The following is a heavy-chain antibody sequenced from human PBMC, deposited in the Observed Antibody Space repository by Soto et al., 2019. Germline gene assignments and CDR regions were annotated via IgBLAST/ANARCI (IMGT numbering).Heavy chain of an antibody. CDR1: GFTFSDYY. V-gene: IGHV3-11*06. Sequence: LGLSCVASGFTFSDYYMSWIRQAPGKGLEWISYISSGGRFTKYADSVKGRFTISRDDAKNSLFLQMNSLRVDDTAVYYCARVEDPDPWGQGTLVTVSS. J-gene: IGHJ5*02. CDR3: ARVEDPDP. CDR2: ISSGGRFT.